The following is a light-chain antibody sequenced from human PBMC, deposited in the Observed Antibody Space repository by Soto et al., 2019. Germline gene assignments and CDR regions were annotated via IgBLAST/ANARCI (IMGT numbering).Light chain of an antibody. CDR3: QQRKYWPPLT. V-gene: IGKV3-11*01. CDR1: QSVDIY. CDR2: DAS. Sequence: EVVLTQSPDTLSLSPGERATLSCRASQSVDIYLAWYQQKPGQAPRLLIYDASNRATGIPTRFSGSGSGTDFTLTISSLEPEDFAVYYCQQRKYWPPLTFGGGTKVEIK. J-gene: IGKJ4*01.